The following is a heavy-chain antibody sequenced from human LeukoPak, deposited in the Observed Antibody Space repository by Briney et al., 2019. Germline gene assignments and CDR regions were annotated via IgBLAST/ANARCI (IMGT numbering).Heavy chain of an antibody. Sequence: GGSLRLSCAASGFTVSSNYMSWVRQAPGKGLEWVSVIYSGGSTYYADSVKCRFTISRHNSKNTLYLQMNSLRAEDTAVYYCARVKYCSGGSCSGFDYWGQGTLVTVSS. V-gene: IGHV3-53*04. D-gene: IGHD2-15*01. CDR2: IYSGGST. CDR1: GFTVSSNY. CDR3: ARVKYCSGGSCSGFDY. J-gene: IGHJ4*02.